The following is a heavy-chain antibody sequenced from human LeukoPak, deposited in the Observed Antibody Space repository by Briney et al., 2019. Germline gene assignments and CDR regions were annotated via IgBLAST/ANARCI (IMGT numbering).Heavy chain of an antibody. J-gene: IGHJ4*02. V-gene: IGHV4-59*01. D-gene: IGHD4-17*01. CDR3: ASSDDYGDSNVFPFDY. CDR1: GGSISSYY. Sequence: SETLSLTCTVSGGSISSYYWSWIRQPPGKGLEWIGYIYYSGSTNYNPSLKSRVTISVDTSKNQFSLKLSSVTAADTAVYYCASSDDYGDSNVFPFDYWGQGTLVTVSS. CDR2: IYYSGST.